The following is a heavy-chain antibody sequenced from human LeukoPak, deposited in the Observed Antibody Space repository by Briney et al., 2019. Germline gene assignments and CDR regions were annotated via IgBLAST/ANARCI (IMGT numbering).Heavy chain of an antibody. CDR2: IWYDGSNK. CDR1: GFTFSSYG. D-gene: IGHD2-8*01. CDR3: AKGFAYCTNGVCPYYSDY. V-gene: IGHV3-33*06. Sequence: GGSLRLSCAASGFTFSSYGMHWVRQAPGKGLEWVAVIWYDGSNKYYADSVKGRFTISRDNSKNTLYLQMNSLRAEDTAVYYCAKGFAYCTNGVCPYYSDYWGQGTLVTVSS. J-gene: IGHJ4*02.